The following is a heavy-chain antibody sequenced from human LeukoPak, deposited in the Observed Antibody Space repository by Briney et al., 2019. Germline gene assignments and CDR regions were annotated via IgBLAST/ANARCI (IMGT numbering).Heavy chain of an antibody. CDR3: ARGWLNYYYSMDV. V-gene: IGHV3-33*01. Sequence: GGSLRLSCAASGFTFSSYGMHWVRQAPGKGLEWVAVIWYDGSDKYYADSVKGRFTISRDNSKNTLYLQMNSLRAEDTAVYYCARGWLNYYYSMDVWGQGTTVTVSS. CDR2: IWYDGSDK. CDR1: GFTFSSYG. D-gene: IGHD5-12*01. J-gene: IGHJ6*02.